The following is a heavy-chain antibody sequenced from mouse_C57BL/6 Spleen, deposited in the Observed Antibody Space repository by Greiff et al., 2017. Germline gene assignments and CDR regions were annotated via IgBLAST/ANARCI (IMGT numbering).Heavy chain of an antibody. Sequence: QVQLQQPGAELVKPGASVKLSCKASGYTFTSYWMHWVKQRPGQGLEWIGMIHPKSGSTNYNEKFKSKATLTVDKSSSTAYMQLSSLTSEDSAVYYCGITTVVGYYAMDYWGQGTSVTVSS. J-gene: IGHJ4*01. D-gene: IGHD1-1*02. CDR1: GYTFTSYW. CDR3: GITTVVGYYAMDY. CDR2: IHPKSGST. V-gene: IGHV1-64*01.